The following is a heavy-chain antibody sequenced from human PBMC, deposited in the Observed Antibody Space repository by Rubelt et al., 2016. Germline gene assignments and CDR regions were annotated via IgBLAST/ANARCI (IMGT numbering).Heavy chain of an antibody. D-gene: IGHD3-10*01. V-gene: IGHV5-51*01. CDR2: IYPGDSDT. CDR3: ARLLYYGSGIIATFDY. J-gene: IGHJ4*02. Sequence: PGESLKISCKGSGYSFTNYWIGWVRQMPGKGQEWITIIYPGDSDTRYSPSFQGQVTISADKSISTAYLQWSSLKASDTAMYYCARLLYYGSGIIATFDYWGQGTLVTVSS. CDR1: GYSFTNYW.